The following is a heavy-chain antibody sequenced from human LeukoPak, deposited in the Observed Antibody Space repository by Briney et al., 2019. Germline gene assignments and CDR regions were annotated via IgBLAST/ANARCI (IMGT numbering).Heavy chain of an antibody. D-gene: IGHD2-15*01. CDR1: GISITTYY. CDR3: ARAEGSTSNY. CDR2: IHYSGST. V-gene: IGHV4-59*01. J-gene: IGHJ4*02. Sequence: SETLSLTCTVSGISITTYYWSWIRQPPGKGLEWIGLIHYSGSTTYNPSLNSRVTISIDTSKNQFSLHLSSVTGADTAVYYCARAEGSTSNYWGQGTLVTVSS.